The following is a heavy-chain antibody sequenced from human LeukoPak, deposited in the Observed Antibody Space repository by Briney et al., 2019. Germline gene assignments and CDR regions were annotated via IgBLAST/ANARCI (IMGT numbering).Heavy chain of an antibody. CDR1: GFTFSSYG. V-gene: IGHV3-30*02. CDR2: ILYDGSNK. CDR3: AKDGRSGPTPSYYYYYMDV. J-gene: IGHJ6*03. Sequence: GGSLRHSCAASGFTFSSYGMHWVRQAPGKGLEWVAFILYDGSNKYYADSVKGRFTISRDNSKNTLYLQMNSLRAEDTAVYYCAKDGRSGPTPSYYYYYMDVWGKGTTVTVSS. D-gene: IGHD3-3*01.